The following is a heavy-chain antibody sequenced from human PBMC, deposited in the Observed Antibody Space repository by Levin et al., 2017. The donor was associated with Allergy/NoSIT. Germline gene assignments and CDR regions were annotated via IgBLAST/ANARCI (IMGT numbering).Heavy chain of an antibody. D-gene: IGHD3-3*01. CDR1: GGSFSGYY. Sequence: SETLSLTCAVYGGSFSGYYWNWIRQPPGKGLEWIGEINDSGSTNYSPSFKSRVTISVDSSKQLFSLKLSSVTAADTAVYYCARGRDNDFWNVQRILHNWLDPWGQGTLVTVSS. CDR2: INDSGST. V-gene: IGHV4-34*01. J-gene: IGHJ5*02. CDR3: ARGRDNDFWNVQRILHNWLDP.